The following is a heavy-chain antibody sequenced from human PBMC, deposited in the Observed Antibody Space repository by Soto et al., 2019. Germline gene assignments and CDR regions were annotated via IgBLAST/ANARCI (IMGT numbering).Heavy chain of an antibody. CDR3: ARGGGYDSFDC. D-gene: IGHD5-12*01. CDR2: ISHLENT. J-gene: IGHJ4*02. V-gene: IGHV4-30-2*06. Sequence: PSETLSLTCTVSGASISYGGFSWSWIRQSPGKGLEWIGYISHLENTYLHPSFKSRLTMSIDRTRNQFSLKLSSVTAADMAVYYCARGGGYDSFDCWGQGVLVTVSS. CDR1: GASISYGGFS.